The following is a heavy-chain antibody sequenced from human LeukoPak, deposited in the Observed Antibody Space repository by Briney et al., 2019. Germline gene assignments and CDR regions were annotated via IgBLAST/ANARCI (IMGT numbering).Heavy chain of an antibody. D-gene: IGHD2-2*01. CDR1: GFTFSSFW. Sequence: GGSLRLSCAASGFTFSSFWMSWVRQAPGKGLEWVATIKYDGSEKQHVDSVKGRFTISRDNAKNSLYVQMNSLRAEDTAVYYCASQTSDKGFDYWGQGTLVTVSS. J-gene: IGHJ4*02. CDR3: ASQTSDKGFDY. V-gene: IGHV3-7*05. CDR2: IKYDGSEK.